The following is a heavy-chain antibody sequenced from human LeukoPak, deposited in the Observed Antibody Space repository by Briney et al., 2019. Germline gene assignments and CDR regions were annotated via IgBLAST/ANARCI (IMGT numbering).Heavy chain of an antibody. CDR1: GFTFSKYG. CDR3: AKEGEDDY. Sequence: GGSLRLSCAASGFTFSKYGMHWVRQAPGKGLEWVAFIRYDGSNKYYADSVKGRFIIYRDNSKNMVYFQMNSLRAEDTAVYYCAKEGEDDYWGQGTLVTVSS. V-gene: IGHV3-30*02. D-gene: IGHD3-16*01. CDR2: IRYDGSNK. J-gene: IGHJ4*02.